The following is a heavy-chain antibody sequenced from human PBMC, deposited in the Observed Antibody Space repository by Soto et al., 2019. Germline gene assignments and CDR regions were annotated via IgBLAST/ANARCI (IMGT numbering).Heavy chain of an antibody. CDR2: IYYSGST. J-gene: IGHJ4*02. Sequence: QLQLQESGPGLVKPSETLSLTCTVSGGSISSSSYYWGWIRQPPGKGLEWIGSIYYSGSTYYNPSLKSRVTISVDTSKNQFSLKLSSVTAADTAVYYCASGGQLVAFIYWGQGTLVTVSS. CDR3: ASGGQLVAFIY. V-gene: IGHV4-39*01. CDR1: GGSISSSSYY. D-gene: IGHD6-6*01.